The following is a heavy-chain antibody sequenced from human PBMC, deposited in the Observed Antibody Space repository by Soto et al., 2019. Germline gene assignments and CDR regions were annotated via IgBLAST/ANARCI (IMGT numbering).Heavy chain of an antibody. CDR2: IIHIFGTA. V-gene: IGHV1-69*06. CDR3: ARDQCSSTSCYPYYYYYGMDV. Sequence: QVQLVQSGAEVKKPGSSVKVSCKASGGTFSSYAISWVRQAPGQGLEWMGGIIHIFGTANYAQKFQGRVTITADKSTSTAYMELSSLRSEDTAVYYCARDQCSSTSCYPYYYYYGMDVWGQGTTVTVSS. J-gene: IGHJ6*02. D-gene: IGHD2-2*01. CDR1: GGTFSSYA.